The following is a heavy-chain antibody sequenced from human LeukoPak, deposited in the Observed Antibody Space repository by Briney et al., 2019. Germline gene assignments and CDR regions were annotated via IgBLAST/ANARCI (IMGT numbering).Heavy chain of an antibody. D-gene: IGHD3-16*01. CDR3: ARGDYYYYYYGMDV. CDR1: GGTFSSYA. Sequence: SVKVSRKASGGTFSSYAISWVRQAPGQGLEWMGRIIPIFGIANYAQKFQGRVTITADKSTSTAYMELSSLRSEDTAVYYCARGDYYYYYYGMDVWGQGTTVTVSS. J-gene: IGHJ6*02. V-gene: IGHV1-69*04. CDR2: IIPIFGIA.